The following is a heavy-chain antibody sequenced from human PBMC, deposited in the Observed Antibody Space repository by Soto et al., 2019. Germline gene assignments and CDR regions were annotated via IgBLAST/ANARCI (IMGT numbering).Heavy chain of an antibody. CDR2: TSYDGSNK. J-gene: IGHJ1*01. CDR3: ARWGTTGGLDV. D-gene: IGHD3-16*01. V-gene: IGHV3-33*05. CDR1: RFTFRSYV. Sequence: QVQLVESGGGVVQPGTSLRLSCVGSRFTFRSYVIHWVRQAPGKGLEWVALTSYDGSNKDYGDSVKGRFTISRDNSRNTVDLQMDSLRREDTALYYCARWGTTGGLDVWGQGTLVSVSS.